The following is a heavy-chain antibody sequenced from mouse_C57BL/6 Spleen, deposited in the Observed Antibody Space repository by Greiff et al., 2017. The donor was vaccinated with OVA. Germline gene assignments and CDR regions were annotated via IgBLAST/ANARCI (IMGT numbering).Heavy chain of an antibody. CDR3: ARGVYYGSSYGYFDV. Sequence: VQLQQSGPELVKPGASVKIPCKASGYTFTDYNMDWVKQSHGKSLEWIGDINPNNGGTIYNQKFKGKATLTVDKSSSTAYMELRSLTSEDTAVYDGARGVYYGSSYGYFDVWGTGTTVTVSS. D-gene: IGHD1-1*01. V-gene: IGHV1-18*01. CDR1: GYTFTDYN. CDR2: INPNNGGT. J-gene: IGHJ1*03.